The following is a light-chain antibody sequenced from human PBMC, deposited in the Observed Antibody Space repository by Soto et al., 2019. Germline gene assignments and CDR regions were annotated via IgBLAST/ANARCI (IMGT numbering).Light chain of an antibody. V-gene: IGKV1-5*03. Sequence: DIQMTQSPSTLSGSVGDRVTITCRASQTISSWLAWYQQKPGKAPKLLIYKASTLKSGVPSRFSGSGSGTEFTLTISSLQPDDVATYYCQHYNSYSEAFGQGTKGELK. J-gene: IGKJ1*01. CDR1: QTISSW. CDR2: KAS. CDR3: QHYNSYSEA.